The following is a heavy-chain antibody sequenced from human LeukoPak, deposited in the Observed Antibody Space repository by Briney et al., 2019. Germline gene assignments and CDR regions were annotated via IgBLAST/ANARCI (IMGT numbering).Heavy chain of an antibody. Sequence: ASVKVSCKASGYTFTGYYMHWVRQAPGQGLEWMGWINPNSGGTNYAQKFQGRVTMTRDTSISTAYMELSRLRSDDTAVYYCARERIVTNDAFDIWGQGTMVTVSS. CDR2: INPNSGGT. CDR1: GYTFTGYY. CDR3: ARERIVTNDAFDI. D-gene: IGHD4-17*01. V-gene: IGHV1-2*02. J-gene: IGHJ3*02.